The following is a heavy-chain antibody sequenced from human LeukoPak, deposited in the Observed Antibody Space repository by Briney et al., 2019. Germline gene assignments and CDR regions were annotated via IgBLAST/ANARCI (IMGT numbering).Heavy chain of an antibody. CDR3: ARVSGYCSSTSCPIQYYYGMDV. J-gene: IGHJ6*02. Sequence: GGSLRLSCAASGFTFSSYAMHWVRQAPGKGLEWVANINQDGGEKYYVDSVKGRFTISRDNAKNSLYLQMNSLRAEDTAVYYCARVSGYCSSTSCPIQYYYGMDVWGQGTTVTVSS. V-gene: IGHV3-7*01. CDR1: GFTFSSYA. D-gene: IGHD2-2*03. CDR2: INQDGGEK.